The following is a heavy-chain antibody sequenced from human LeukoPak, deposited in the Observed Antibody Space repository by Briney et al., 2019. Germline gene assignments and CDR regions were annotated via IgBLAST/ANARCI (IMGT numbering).Heavy chain of an antibody. D-gene: IGHD5-18*01. CDR1: GYTFTGYY. Sequence: ASVKVSCKASGYTFTGYYMHWVRQAPGQGLEWMGRINPNSGGTNYAQRFQGRVSMTRDTSISTAYMELSRLRSDDTAVYYCARVRNRWIQLWLFNYWGQGTLVTVSS. J-gene: IGHJ4*02. CDR2: INPNSGGT. V-gene: IGHV1-2*06. CDR3: ARVRNRWIQLWLFNY.